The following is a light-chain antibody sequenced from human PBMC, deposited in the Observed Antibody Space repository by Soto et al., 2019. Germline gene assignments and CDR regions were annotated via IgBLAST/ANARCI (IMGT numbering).Light chain of an antibody. V-gene: IGKV1-5*01. CDR2: DAS. J-gene: IGKJ4*01. CDR3: QQYTSYPLT. Sequence: DIQMTQSPSTLSASVGDRVTITCRASQSISSWLAWYQQKPGKAPKLLIYDASSLESGFPSRVSGSGSGTEFTLTISSLQPDDFATYYCQQYTSYPLTFGGGTKLEIK. CDR1: QSISSW.